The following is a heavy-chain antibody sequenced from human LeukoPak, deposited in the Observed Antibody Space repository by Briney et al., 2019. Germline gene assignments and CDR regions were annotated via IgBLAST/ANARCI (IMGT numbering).Heavy chain of an antibody. Sequence: GRSLRLSCAASGFTFSSYGMHWVRQAPGKGLEWVAVIWYDGSNKYYADSVKGRFTISRDNSKNTLFLQMNSLRAEDTAVYYCAKADYGDYELSFDYWGQGTLVTVSS. CDR3: AKADYGDYELSFDY. V-gene: IGHV3-33*06. J-gene: IGHJ4*02. D-gene: IGHD4-17*01. CDR2: IWYDGSNK. CDR1: GFTFSSYG.